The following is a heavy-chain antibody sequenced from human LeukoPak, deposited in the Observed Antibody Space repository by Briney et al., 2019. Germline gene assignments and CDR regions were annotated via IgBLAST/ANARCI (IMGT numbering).Heavy chain of an antibody. D-gene: IGHD2-15*01. CDR3: ARGKDIVVVVAARTCWFDP. CDR1: GFTFSSYA. V-gene: IGHV3-23*01. CDR2: ISGSGGST. J-gene: IGHJ5*02. Sequence: PGGSLRLSCAASGFTFSSYAMSWVRQAPGKGLEWVSAISGSGGSTYYADSVKGRFTISRDNSKNTLYLQMNSLRAEDTAVYYCARGKDIVVVVAARTCWFDPWGQGTLVTVSS.